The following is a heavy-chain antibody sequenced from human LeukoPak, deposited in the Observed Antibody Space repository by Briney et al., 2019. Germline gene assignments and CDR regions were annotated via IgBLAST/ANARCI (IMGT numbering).Heavy chain of an antibody. CDR1: GGSISNYY. J-gene: IGHJ3*02. Sequence: SETLSLTCTVSGGSISNYYWSWIRQPAGKGLEWIGRKYARGSSNYNPPVQSRVTMSVDTSKNQFSLKLRPVTAADTAVYYCARGRYCSADICTGGDSFDIWGQGTMVSVSP. CDR3: ARGRYCSADICTGGDSFDI. V-gene: IGHV4-4*07. D-gene: IGHD2-15*01. CDR2: KYARGSS.